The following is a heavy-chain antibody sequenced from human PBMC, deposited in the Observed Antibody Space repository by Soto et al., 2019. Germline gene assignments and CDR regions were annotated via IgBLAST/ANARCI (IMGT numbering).Heavy chain of an antibody. Sequence: SETLSLTCTVSGGSISSYYWCWIRQPPGKGLEWIGCIYYSGSTYYNPSLKSRVSISIDTSKNQFSLKLSSVTAADTALYYCARQRTTVVTQAYFDYWGQGALVTVSS. D-gene: IGHD2-21*02. CDR3: ARQRTTVVTQAYFDY. V-gene: IGHV4-59*08. CDR1: GGSISSYY. CDR2: IYYSGST. J-gene: IGHJ4*02.